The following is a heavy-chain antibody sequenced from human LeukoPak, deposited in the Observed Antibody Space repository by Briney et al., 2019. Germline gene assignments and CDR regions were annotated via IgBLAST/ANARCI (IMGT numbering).Heavy chain of an antibody. CDR1: GGSISSYY. CDR3: ARVGGASLADAFDI. CDR2: IYYSGST. Sequence: SETLSLTCTVSGGSISSYYWSWIRQPPGKGLEWIGYIYYSGSTNCNPSLKSRVTISVDTSKNQFSLKLSSVTAADTAVYYCARVGGASLADAFDIWGQGTMVTVSS. J-gene: IGHJ3*02. D-gene: IGHD1-26*01. V-gene: IGHV4-59*01.